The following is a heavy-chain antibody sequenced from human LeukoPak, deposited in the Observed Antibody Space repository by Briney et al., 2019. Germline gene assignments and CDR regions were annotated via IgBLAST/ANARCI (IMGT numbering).Heavy chain of an antibody. J-gene: IGHJ4*02. V-gene: IGHV3-30-3*01. Sequence: PGRSLRLSCAASGFTFSSYAMHWVRQAPGKGLEWVAVISYDGSNKYYADSVKGRFTISRDNSKNTLYLQMNSLRAEDTAVYYCARDPSSWYFDYWGRGTLVTVSS. CDR2: ISYDGSNK. CDR1: GFTFSSYA. CDR3: ARDPSSWYFDY. D-gene: IGHD6-13*01.